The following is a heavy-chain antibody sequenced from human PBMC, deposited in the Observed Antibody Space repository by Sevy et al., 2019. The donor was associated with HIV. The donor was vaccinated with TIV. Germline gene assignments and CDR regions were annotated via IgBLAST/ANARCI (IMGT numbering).Heavy chain of an antibody. V-gene: IGHV4-34*01. D-gene: IGHD2-8*01. CDR1: GGSFSGYY. Sequence: SETLSLTCAVYGGSFSGYYWSWIRQPPGKGLGWIGEINHSGSTNYNPSLKSRVTISVDTSKNQFSLKLSSVTAADTAVYYCARGRARMVYANYWYFDLWGRRTLVTVSS. CDR2: INHSGST. CDR3: ARGRARMVYANYWYFDL. J-gene: IGHJ2*01.